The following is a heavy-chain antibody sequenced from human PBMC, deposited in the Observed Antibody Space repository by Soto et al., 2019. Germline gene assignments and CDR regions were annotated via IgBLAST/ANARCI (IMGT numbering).Heavy chain of an antibody. CDR2: IIPLFDAT. Sequence: QMQLVQSGAEVRKPGSSVKVSCKASGGTFTTYDISWVRQAPGQGLEWMGGIIPLFDATKYAQKFQGRVTITADKSTGTAYMEFSSLRSEDTAMYYCARVRSSSWYNGTFYFDSWGQGTLVTVSS. D-gene: IGHD6-19*01. V-gene: IGHV1-69*06. J-gene: IGHJ4*02. CDR1: GGTFTTYD. CDR3: ARVRSSSWYNGTFYFDS.